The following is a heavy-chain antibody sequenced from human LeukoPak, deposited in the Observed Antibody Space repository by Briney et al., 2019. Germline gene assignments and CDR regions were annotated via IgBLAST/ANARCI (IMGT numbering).Heavy chain of an antibody. J-gene: IGHJ6*02. Sequence: GGSLRLSCAASGFTVDDYAMHWVRQAPGKGLEWVSGISWNSGSIGYADSVKGRFTISRDNAKNSLYLQMNSLRAEDTALYYCAKGGIAVAGYYYGMDVWGQGTTVTVSS. CDR2: ISWNSGSI. V-gene: IGHV3-9*01. D-gene: IGHD6-19*01. CDR1: GFTVDDYA. CDR3: AKGGIAVAGYYYGMDV.